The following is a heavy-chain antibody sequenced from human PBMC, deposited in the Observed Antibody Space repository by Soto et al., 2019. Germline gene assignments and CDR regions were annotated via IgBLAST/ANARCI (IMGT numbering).Heavy chain of an antibody. CDR3: ARVNIVVVPAGGYFDY. D-gene: IGHD2-2*01. J-gene: IGHJ4*02. CDR1: GGSISSGGYY. CDR2: IYYSGST. V-gene: IGHV4-31*03. Sequence: SETLSLTCTVSGGSISSGGYYWSWIRQHPGKGLEWIGYIYYSGSTYYNPSLKSRVTISVDTSKNQFSLKLSSVTAADTAVYYCARVNIVVVPAGGYFDYWGQGTLVTVSS.